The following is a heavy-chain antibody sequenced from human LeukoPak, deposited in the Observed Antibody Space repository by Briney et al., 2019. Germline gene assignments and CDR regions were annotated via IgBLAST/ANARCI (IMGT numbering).Heavy chain of an antibody. CDR1: GGSISSNY. D-gene: IGHD3-22*01. J-gene: IGHJ4*02. V-gene: IGHV4-59*01. CDR3: ARWQYDSSGYRKIDC. Sequence: PSETLSLTCTVSGGSISSNYWSWIRQPPGKGLEWIGYIYYSGSTNYNPSLKSRVTISVDTSKNQFSLKLSSVTAADTAVYYCARWQYDSSGYRKIDCWGQGTLVTVPS. CDR2: IYYSGST.